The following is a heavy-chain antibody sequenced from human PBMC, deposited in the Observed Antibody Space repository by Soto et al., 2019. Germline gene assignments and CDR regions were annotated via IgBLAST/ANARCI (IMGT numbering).Heavy chain of an antibody. CDR1: GDSINSDKYY. D-gene: IGHD2-8*02. CDR3: ARLEVLATISYYFDF. CDR2: IYFRWNT. Sequence: QLQLQESGPGLVKPSETLSLTCSVSGDSINSDKYYWGWIRQPPGKGLEWIGRIYFRWNTYYNPSLQTRVTIYLDKSKSQFSLKLTSVTAADSAVYFCARLEVLATISYYFDFWGQGGLVTVSS. V-gene: IGHV4-39*01. J-gene: IGHJ4*02.